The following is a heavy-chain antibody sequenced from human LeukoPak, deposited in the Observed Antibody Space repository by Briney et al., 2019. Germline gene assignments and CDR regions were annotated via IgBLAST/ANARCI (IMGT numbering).Heavy chain of an antibody. CDR1: GYTFTGYY. CDR3: ARSTGTDAFDI. V-gene: IGHV1-2*02. CDR2: INPNSGGT. Sequence: GASVKVSCKASGYTFTGYYIHWVRQAPGQGLEWVGWINPNSGGTNYAQRFQGRVTMTRDTSISAAYMELSRLRSDDTAVYYCARSTGTDAFDIWGQGTLVTVSS. J-gene: IGHJ3*02. D-gene: IGHD1-1*01.